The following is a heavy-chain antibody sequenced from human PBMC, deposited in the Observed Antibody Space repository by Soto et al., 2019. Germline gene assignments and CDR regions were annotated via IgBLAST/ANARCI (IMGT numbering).Heavy chain of an antibody. CDR3: ATVGYYYDSSGYSLLAEYFQH. CDR2: IIPIFGTA. V-gene: IGHV1-69*13. Sequence: SLKVSCKASGVTFSSYAISWVRQAPGQGLEWMGGIIPIFGTANYAQKFQGRVTITADESTSTAYMELSSLRSEDTAVYYCATVGYYYDSSGYSLLAEYFQHWGQGTLVTVSS. J-gene: IGHJ1*01. D-gene: IGHD3-22*01. CDR1: GVTFSSYA.